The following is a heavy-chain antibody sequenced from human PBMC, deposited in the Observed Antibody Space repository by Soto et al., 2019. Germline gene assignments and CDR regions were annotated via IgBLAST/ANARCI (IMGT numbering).Heavy chain of an antibody. CDR2: ISSNGGST. Sequence: EVQLVESGGGLVQPGGSLRLSCSASGFTFSSYAMHWVRQAPGKGLEYVSAISSNGGSTYYADSVKGRFTISRDNSKNTLYLQMSSMRAEDTAAYYCVKSRRWELRDAFDIWGQGTMVTVSS. CDR1: GFTFSSYA. CDR3: VKSRRWELRDAFDI. D-gene: IGHD2-15*01. V-gene: IGHV3-64D*06. J-gene: IGHJ3*02.